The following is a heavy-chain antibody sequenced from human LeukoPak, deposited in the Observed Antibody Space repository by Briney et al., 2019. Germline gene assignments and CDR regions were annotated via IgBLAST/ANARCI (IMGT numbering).Heavy chain of an antibody. Sequence: GRSLRLSCAASGFTFSSYDMHWVRQAPGKGPEWVAIIRYDGSNENYADSVKGRFTISRDNSKKTLYLQMNSLRAEDTAVYYCARSRYNLDYWGRGTLVTVSS. CDR2: IRYDGSNE. CDR3: ARSRYNLDY. J-gene: IGHJ4*02. CDR1: GFTFSSYD. D-gene: IGHD5-24*01. V-gene: IGHV3-33*01.